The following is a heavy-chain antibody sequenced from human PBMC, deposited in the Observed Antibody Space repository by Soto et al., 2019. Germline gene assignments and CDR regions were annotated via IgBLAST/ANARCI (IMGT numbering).Heavy chain of an antibody. J-gene: IGHJ4*02. CDR3: ARDFYGGYTYGPGDY. CDR1: GFIFSAYW. V-gene: IGHV3-7*01. D-gene: IGHD5-18*01. CDR2: IHGDGGKI. Sequence: ETLSLTCTVSGFIFSAYWMSWVRQAPGKGLEWVANIHGDGGKIYYVDSVKGRFTISRDNAKRSLYLQMNSLRAEDTAVYYCARDFYGGYTYGPGDYWGQGALVTVSS.